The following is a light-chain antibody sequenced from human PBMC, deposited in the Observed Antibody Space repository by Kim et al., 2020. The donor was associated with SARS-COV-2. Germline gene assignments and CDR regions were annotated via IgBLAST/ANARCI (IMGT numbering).Light chain of an antibody. V-gene: IGKV1-8*01. CDR2: AAS. Sequence: AIRMTQSPSSLSASTGDRVTITCRASLDISSYLAWYQQKPGKAPKLLIYAASTLQSGVPSRFSGSGSGTDFTLTISCLQSEDFATYYCQQYYSYPKTFGPGTKVDIK. CDR1: LDISSY. J-gene: IGKJ3*01. CDR3: QQYYSYPKT.